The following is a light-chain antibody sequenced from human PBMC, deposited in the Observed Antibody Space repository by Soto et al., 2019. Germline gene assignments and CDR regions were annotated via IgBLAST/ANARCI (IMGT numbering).Light chain of an antibody. J-gene: IGKJ4*01. CDR3: QQYGSSPLT. CDR2: GAS. CDR1: QSVGSA. Sequence: EIVLTQSPATLSLSPWERAALSCMTSQSVGSALAWYQQKPGQAPRLLIYGASSRATGIPDRFSGSGSGTDFTLIISRLEPEDFAMFYCQQYGSSPLTFGRGTKVDI. V-gene: IGKV3-20*01.